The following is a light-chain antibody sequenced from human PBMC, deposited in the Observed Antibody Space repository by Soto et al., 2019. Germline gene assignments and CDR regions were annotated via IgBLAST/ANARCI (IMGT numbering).Light chain of an antibody. Sequence: EIVMTQSPATLSVSPGERATLSCRASQSGSSNLAWYQQKHGQAPRLLIYGASTRATGIPSRFSGSGSWTEFNVTMSSLQSEDFAVYYCQQYNNWWRFGEGTKVEIK. CDR1: QSGSSN. CDR2: GAS. V-gene: IGKV3-15*01. CDR3: QQYNNWWR. J-gene: IGKJ1*01.